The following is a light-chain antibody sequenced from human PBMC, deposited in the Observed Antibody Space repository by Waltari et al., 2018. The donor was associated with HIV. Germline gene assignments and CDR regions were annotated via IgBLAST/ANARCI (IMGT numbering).Light chain of an antibody. V-gene: IGLV2-23*02. Sequence: QSALTQPASVSGSPGQSITISCTGTSSDVGSYNLVSWYQQNPDKAPKLMIYEVSKRPSGVSNRFSGSKSGNTASLTSSGLQADDEAAYYCCSYAGSSTLIFGGGTKLTVL. CDR3: CSYAGSSTLI. CDR1: SSDVGSYNL. CDR2: EVS. J-gene: IGLJ2*01.